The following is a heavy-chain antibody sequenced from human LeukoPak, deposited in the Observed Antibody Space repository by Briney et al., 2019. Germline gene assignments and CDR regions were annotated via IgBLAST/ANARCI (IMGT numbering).Heavy chain of an antibody. CDR2: INPSGDST. V-gene: IGHV1-46*01. J-gene: IGHJ5*02. D-gene: IGHD2-21*01. Sequence: ASVKVSFKTSGYTFTKYLIHWVRQAPGQGLEWMGTINPSGDSTNYAQRFQGRVTLTEDTSTSTVYMELSSLTSEDTAVYYCARPSYCVFDNCGYWLDPWGPGTLITVSS. CDR3: ARPSYCVFDNCGYWLDP. CDR1: GYTFTKYL.